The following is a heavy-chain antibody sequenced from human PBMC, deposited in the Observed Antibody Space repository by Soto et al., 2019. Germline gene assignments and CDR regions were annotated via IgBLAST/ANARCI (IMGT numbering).Heavy chain of an antibody. J-gene: IGHJ6*02. V-gene: IGHV3-53*01. CDR1: GFTVSSNY. CDR2: IYSGGST. Sequence: GGSLRLSCAASGFTVSSNYMSWVRQAPGKGLEWVSVIYSGGSTYYADSVKGRFTISRDNSKNTLYLQMNSLRAEDTAVYYCARDLGYSYYYYYGMDVWGQGTTVTVSS. CDR3: ARDLGYSYYYYYGMDV. D-gene: IGHD5-18*01.